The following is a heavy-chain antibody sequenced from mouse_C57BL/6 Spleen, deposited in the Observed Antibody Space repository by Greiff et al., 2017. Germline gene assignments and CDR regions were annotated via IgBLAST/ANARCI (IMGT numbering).Heavy chain of an antibody. CDR1: GYAFSSSW. Sequence: QVQLKQSGPELVKPGASVKISCKASGYAFSSSWMNWVKQRPGKGLEWIGRIYPGDGDTNYNGKFKGKATLTADKSSSTAYMQLSSLTSEDSAVYFCARNYGNGGYYFDYWGQGTTLTVSS. J-gene: IGHJ2*01. D-gene: IGHD2-1*01. CDR3: ARNYGNGGYYFDY. CDR2: IYPGDGDT. V-gene: IGHV1-82*01.